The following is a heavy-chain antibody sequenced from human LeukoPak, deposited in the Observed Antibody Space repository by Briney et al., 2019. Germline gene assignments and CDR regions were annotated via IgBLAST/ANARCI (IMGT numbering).Heavy chain of an antibody. Sequence: PSETLSLACTVSGGSISSYYWSWIRQPPGKGLEWIGYIYYSGSTNYNPSLKSRVTMSVDTSKNQFSLKRNSVTAADSALYYCARLERGYSYGLIDYWGQGTLVTVSS. D-gene: IGHD5-18*01. CDR2: IYYSGST. CDR3: ARLERGYSYGLIDY. J-gene: IGHJ4*02. V-gene: IGHV4-59*01. CDR1: GGSISSYY.